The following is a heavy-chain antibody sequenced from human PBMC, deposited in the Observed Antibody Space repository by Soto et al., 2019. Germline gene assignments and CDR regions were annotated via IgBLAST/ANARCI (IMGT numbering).Heavy chain of an antibody. CDR1: GGTFSSYA. J-gene: IGHJ6*02. CDR2: IIPIFGTA. CDR3: ARAEAITMLRGVKYGLDV. V-gene: IGHV1-69*06. D-gene: IGHD3-10*01. Sequence: SVKVSCKASGGTFSSYAISWVRQAPGQGLEWMGGIIPIFGTANYAQKFQGRVTITADKSTSTAYMELSSLRSEDTAVYYCARAEAITMLRGVKYGLDVWGQGTTATVSS.